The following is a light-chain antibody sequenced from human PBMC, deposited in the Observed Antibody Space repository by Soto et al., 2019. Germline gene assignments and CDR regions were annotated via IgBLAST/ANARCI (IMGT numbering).Light chain of an antibody. V-gene: IGKV1-12*01. Sequence: DIQMTQSPSFVSASVGDRVTITSRASQVISSWLAWYQHKPGRAPKLLIHAASNLESGVPSRISGSGTETDFTLTISSLQPEDFATYYCQQSSSFPLSFGGGTKVEIK. CDR1: QVISSW. CDR2: AAS. CDR3: QQSSSFPLS. J-gene: IGKJ4*01.